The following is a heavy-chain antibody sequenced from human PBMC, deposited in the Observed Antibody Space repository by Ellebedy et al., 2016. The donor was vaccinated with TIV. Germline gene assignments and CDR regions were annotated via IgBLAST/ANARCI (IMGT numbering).Heavy chain of an antibody. CDR3: ARANQQLPRVVAF. CDR1: GFTFSYYW. Sequence: GESLKISCAASGFTFSYYWMHWVRQTPGKGLVWVSRINSDGSITSYADSMKGRFTTSRDNAKNTLYLQMNSLTAEDTAIYYCARANQQLPRVVAFWGQGTLVTVSS. V-gene: IGHV3-74*01. D-gene: IGHD6-13*01. J-gene: IGHJ4*02. CDR2: INSDGSIT.